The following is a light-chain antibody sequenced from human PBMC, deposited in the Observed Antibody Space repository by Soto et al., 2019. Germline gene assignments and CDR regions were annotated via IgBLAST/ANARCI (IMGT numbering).Light chain of an antibody. Sequence: EVVLTQSPATLSLSPGETATLSCRASHNVDIYLAWYQQKPGQAPSLLIYDASNRATGIPARFSGSGSGTDFTLTICSLEPEDSAVYYCQQRKHWPPLTFGQGTRLE. J-gene: IGKJ5*01. CDR3: QQRKHWPPLT. CDR2: DAS. CDR1: HNVDIY. V-gene: IGKV3-11*01.